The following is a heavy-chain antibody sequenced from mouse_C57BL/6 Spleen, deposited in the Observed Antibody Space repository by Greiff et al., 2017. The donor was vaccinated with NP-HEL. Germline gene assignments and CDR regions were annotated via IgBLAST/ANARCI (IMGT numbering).Heavy chain of an antibody. CDR3: ARSGAGGYSNPPY. V-gene: IGHV1-53*01. J-gene: IGHJ3*01. Sequence: VQLQQPGTELVKPGASVKLSCKASGYTFTSYWMHWVKQRPGQGLEWIGNINPSNGGTNYNEKFKSKATLTVDKSSSTAYMQLSSLTSVDSAVYYCARSGAGGYSNPPYWGQGTLVTVSA. CDR2: INPSNGGT. D-gene: IGHD2-5*01. CDR1: GYTFTSYW.